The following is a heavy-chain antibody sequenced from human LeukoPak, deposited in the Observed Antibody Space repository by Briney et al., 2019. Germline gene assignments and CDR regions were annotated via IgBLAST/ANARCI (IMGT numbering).Heavy chain of an antibody. V-gene: IGHV1-18*01. D-gene: IGHD3-9*01. Sequence: GASVKVSCKASGYTFTSYGISWVRQAPGQGLDWMGWISAYNGNTNYAQKLQGRVTMTTDTSTSTAYMELRSLRSDDTAVYYCARDYYDILTGYEVPPHDYWGQGTLVTVSS. J-gene: IGHJ4*02. CDR1: GYTFTSYG. CDR2: ISAYNGNT. CDR3: ARDYYDILTGYEVPPHDY.